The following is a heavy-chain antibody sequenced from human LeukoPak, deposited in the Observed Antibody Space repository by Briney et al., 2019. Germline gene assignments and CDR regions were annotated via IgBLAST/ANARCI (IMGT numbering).Heavy chain of an antibody. Sequence: ASVKVSCKASGYTFTGYYMHWVRQAPRQGLEWMGWINPNSGGTNYAQKFQGRVTMTRDTSISTAYMELSRLRSDDTAVYYCVTDSVPYYDILTGTFDYWGQGTLVTVSS. CDR2: INPNSGGT. D-gene: IGHD3-9*01. V-gene: IGHV1-2*02. CDR3: VTDSVPYYDILTGTFDY. CDR1: GYTFTGYY. J-gene: IGHJ4*02.